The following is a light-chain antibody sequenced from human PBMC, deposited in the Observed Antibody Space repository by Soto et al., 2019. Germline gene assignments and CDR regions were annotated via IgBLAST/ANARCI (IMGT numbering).Light chain of an antibody. J-gene: IGLJ2*01. CDR1: RSNIGTGYD. V-gene: IGLV1-40*01. Sequence: QSVLTQPPSVSGVPGQRVTISCTGSRSNIGTGYDVHWYQQLPGTAPKLLIYANSQGPSGVPDRFSGSKSGTSASLAITGLQAEDEADYYCQSYDSSLSNVVFGGGTKLTVL. CDR2: ANS. CDR3: QSYDSSLSNVV.